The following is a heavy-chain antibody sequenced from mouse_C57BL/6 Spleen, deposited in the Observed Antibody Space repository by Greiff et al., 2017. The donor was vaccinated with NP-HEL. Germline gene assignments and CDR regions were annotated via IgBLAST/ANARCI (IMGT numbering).Heavy chain of an antibody. V-gene: IGHV1-42*01. CDR1: GYSFTGYY. CDR2: INPSTGGT. Sequence: EVKLVESGPELVKPGASVKISCKASGYSFTGYYMNWVKQSPEKSLEWIGEINPSTGGTTYNQKFKAKATLTVDKSSSTAYMQLKSLTSEDSAVYYCARGWDEAMDYWGQGTSVTVSS. J-gene: IGHJ4*01. CDR3: ARGWDEAMDY. D-gene: IGHD4-1*01.